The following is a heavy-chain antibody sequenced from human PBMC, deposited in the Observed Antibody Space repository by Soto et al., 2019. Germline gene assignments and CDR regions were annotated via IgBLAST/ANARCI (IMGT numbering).Heavy chain of an antibody. D-gene: IGHD5-12*01. CDR2: IYYSGST. V-gene: IGHV4-59*08. Sequence: SETLSLTCTVSGGSISSYYWSWIRQPPEKGLEWIGYIYYSGSTNYNPSLKSRVTISVDTSKNQFSLKLSSVTAADTAVYYCATLEYIGYDEPIHHYYMDVRAKRSSVTVSS. CDR3: ATLEYIGYDEPIHHYYMDV. CDR1: GGSISSYY. J-gene: IGHJ6*03.